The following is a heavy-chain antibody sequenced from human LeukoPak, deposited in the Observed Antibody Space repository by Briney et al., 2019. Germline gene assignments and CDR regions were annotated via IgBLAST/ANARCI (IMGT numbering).Heavy chain of an antibody. Sequence: GGSLRLSCAASGFTFSSYAMHWVRRAPGKGLEWVAVISYDGSNKYYADSVKGRFTISRDNSKNTLYLQMNSLRAEDTAVYYCARVFRIYDSSGYVDYWGQGTLVTVSS. CDR1: GFTFSSYA. V-gene: IGHV3-30-3*01. CDR2: ISYDGSNK. CDR3: ARVFRIYDSSGYVDY. J-gene: IGHJ4*02. D-gene: IGHD3-22*01.